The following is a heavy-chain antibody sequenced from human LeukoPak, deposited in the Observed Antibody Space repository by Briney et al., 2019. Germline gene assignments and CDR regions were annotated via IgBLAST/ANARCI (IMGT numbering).Heavy chain of an antibody. CDR1: GYTFTSYG. D-gene: IGHD3-10*01. J-gene: IGHJ4*02. CDR2: INPNSGGT. V-gene: IGHV1-2*02. Sequence: ASVKVSCKASGYTFTSYGISGVRQAPGQGLEWMGWINPNSGGTNYAQKFQGRVTMTRDTSISTAYMELSRLRSDDTAVYYCARAVAVLLWFGELGYWGQGTLVTVSS. CDR3: ARAVAVLLWFGELGY.